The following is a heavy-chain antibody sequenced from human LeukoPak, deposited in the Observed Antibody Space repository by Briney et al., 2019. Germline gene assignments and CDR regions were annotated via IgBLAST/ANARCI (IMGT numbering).Heavy chain of an antibody. CDR3: ARLLDGDI. CDR2: IYYSGST. Sequence: SETLSLTCTVSGGSISSSSYYWGWIRQPPGKGLEWIRSIYYSGSTYYNPSLKSRVTISVDTSKNQFSLKLSSVTAADTAVYYCARLLDGDIWGQGTMVTVSS. V-gene: IGHV4-39*01. D-gene: IGHD1-1*01. J-gene: IGHJ3*02. CDR1: GGSISSSSYY.